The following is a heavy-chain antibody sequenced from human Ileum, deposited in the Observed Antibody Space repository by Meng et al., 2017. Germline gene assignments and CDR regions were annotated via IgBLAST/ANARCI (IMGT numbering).Heavy chain of an antibody. J-gene: IGHJ5*02. V-gene: IGHV4-30-4*01. CDR3: ARENTIFGVVWGSWFDP. CDR1: GGSISSGDYY. CDR2: IYYSGST. Sequence: QVQLQESGPGLGKPAQTLSLTCTVSGGSISSGDYYWSWIRQPPGKGLEWSGYIYYSGSTYYNPSLKSRVTISVDTSKNQFSLKLSSVTAADTAVYYCARENTIFGVVWGSWFDPWGQGTLVTVSS. D-gene: IGHD3-3*01.